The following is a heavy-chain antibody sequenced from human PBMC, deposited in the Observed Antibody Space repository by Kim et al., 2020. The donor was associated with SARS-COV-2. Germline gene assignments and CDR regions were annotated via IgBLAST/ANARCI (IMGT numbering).Heavy chain of an antibody. D-gene: IGHD4-17*01. CDR2: INPNSGGT. Sequence: ASVKVSCKASGYTFTGYYMHWVRQAPGQGLEWMGWINPNSGGTNYAQKFQGRVTMTRDTSISTAYMELSRLRSDDTAVYYCARERNKVGDYGDYDYWGQGTLVTVSS. V-gene: IGHV1-2*02. J-gene: IGHJ4*02. CDR3: ARERNKVGDYGDYDY. CDR1: GYTFTGYY.